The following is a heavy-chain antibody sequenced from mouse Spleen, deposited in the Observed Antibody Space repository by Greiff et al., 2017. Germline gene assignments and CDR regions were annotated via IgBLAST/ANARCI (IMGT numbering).Heavy chain of an antibody. CDR1: GFTFSRYA. J-gene: IGHJ1*01. CDR3: ARGGNYPCWYFDV. CDR2: ISSGSSYT. D-gene: IGHD2-1*01. V-gene: IGHV5-9-3*01. Sequence: EVQLVQSGGGLVKPGASLKLSCAASGFTFSRYAMSWVSQTPEKRLEWVGTISSGSSYTYYQHKVKGRFTISRDNAKNTLYLQMSSLMSEDMAMYYCARGGNYPCWYFDVWGARTTVNVSS.